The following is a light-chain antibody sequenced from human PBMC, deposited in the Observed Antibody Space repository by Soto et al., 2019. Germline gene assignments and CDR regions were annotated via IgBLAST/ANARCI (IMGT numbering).Light chain of an antibody. V-gene: IGLV1-44*01. CDR1: SSNVGSNT. CDR3: AAWDDILIGYV. J-gene: IGLJ1*01. Sequence: QSVLTQPPSASGTPGQRVTVSCSGSSSNVGSNTINWYQQFPGTAPRLVIYSDNQRPSGVPGRFSGSKSGNSASLAISGLQSEDEADYYCAAWDDILIGYVFGTGTKLTVL. CDR2: SDN.